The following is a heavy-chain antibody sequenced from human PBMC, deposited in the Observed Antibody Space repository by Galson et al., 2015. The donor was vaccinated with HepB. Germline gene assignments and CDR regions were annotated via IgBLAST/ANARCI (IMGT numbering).Heavy chain of an antibody. CDR3: ARDRSSSWYRGTYHYYYGMDV. Sequence: SLRLSCAASGFTFGTYAVHWVRQAPGKGLEWLAVISYDATNKFYAKSVRGRFTISRDNSKKMLFLQMSSLRGDDTAVYYCARDRSSSWYRGTYHYYYGMDVWGQGTTVTVSS. CDR2: ISYDATNK. D-gene: IGHD6-13*01. CDR1: GFTFGTYA. V-gene: IGHV3-30*14. J-gene: IGHJ6*02.